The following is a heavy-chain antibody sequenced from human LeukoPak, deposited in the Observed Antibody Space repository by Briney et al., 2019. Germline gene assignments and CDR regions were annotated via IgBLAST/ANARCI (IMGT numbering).Heavy chain of an antibody. CDR1: GYTFTGYY. J-gene: IGHJ4*02. CDR2: INPDSGGT. V-gene: IGHV1-2*02. D-gene: IGHD2-2*01. Sequence: ASVKVSCKASGYTFTGYYTHWVRQAPGQGLEWMGWINPDSGGTNYAQKFQGRVTMTRDTPISTAYMELSRLRSDDTAVYYCARGGYCSSTSCYAAGGYFDYWGQGTLVTDSS. CDR3: ARGGYCSSTSCYAAGGYFDY.